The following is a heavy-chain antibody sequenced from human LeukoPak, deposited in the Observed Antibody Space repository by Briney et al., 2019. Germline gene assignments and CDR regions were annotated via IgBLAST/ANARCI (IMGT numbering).Heavy chain of an antibody. V-gene: IGHV1-8*01. CDR1: GYTFTSYD. CDR2: MNPNSGNT. CDR3: ARGRQGLNWFDP. J-gene: IGHJ5*02. Sequence: AASVKVSCKASGYTFTSYDINWVRQATGQGLEWMGWMNPNSGNTGYAQKFQGRVTMTRNTSISTAYMELGSLRSEDTAVYYCARGRQGLNWFDPWGQGTLVTVSS.